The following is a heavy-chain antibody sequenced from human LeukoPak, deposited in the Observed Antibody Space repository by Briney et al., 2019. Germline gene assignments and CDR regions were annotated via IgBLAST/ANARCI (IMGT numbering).Heavy chain of an antibody. V-gene: IGHV4-39*07. CDR1: GGSISNRNYH. J-gene: IGHJ4*02. Sequence: SETLSLTCTVSGGSISNRNYHWGWIRQPPGKGLEWIGSICSSGSTNYNPSLKSRVTISVDTSKNQFSLKLSSVTAADTAVYYCARLLTATDWSPYNEDYWGQGTLVTVSS. CDR2: ICSSGST. D-gene: IGHD3-10*01. CDR3: ARLLTATDWSPYNEDY.